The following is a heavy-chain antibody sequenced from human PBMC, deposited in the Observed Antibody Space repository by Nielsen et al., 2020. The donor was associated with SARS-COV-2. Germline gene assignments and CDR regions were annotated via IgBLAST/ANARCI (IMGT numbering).Heavy chain of an antibody. CDR1: GVSISSSSYY. CDR2: IYYSGST. J-gene: IGHJ5*02. V-gene: IGHV4-61*05. D-gene: IGHD1-14*01. CDR3: ARGDRPAFDP. Sequence: GSLRLSCTVSGVSISSSSYYWGWIRQPPGKGLEWIGYIYYSGSTNYNPSLKSRVTISVDTSKNQFSLKLSSVTAADTAVYYCARGDRPAFDPWGQGTLVTVSS.